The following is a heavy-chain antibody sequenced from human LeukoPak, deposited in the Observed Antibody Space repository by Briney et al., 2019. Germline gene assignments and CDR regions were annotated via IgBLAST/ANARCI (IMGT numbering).Heavy chain of an antibody. CDR3: ARALMVINWFDP. CDR2: ISGSGGST. CDR1: GFTFADYT. Sequence: GGSLRLSCAASGFTFADYTMHWVRQPPGKGLEWVSAISGSGGSTYYADSVKGRFTISRDNSKNTLYLQMNSLRAEDTAVYYCARALMVINWFDPWGQGTLVTVSS. D-gene: IGHD4-23*01. V-gene: IGHV3-23*01. J-gene: IGHJ5*02.